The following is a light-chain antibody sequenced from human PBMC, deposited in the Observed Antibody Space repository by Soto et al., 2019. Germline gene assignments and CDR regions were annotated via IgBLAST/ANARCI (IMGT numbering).Light chain of an antibody. CDR1: QSLLHSNGYNY. CDR2: SGS. V-gene: IGKV2-28*01. Sequence: DIVMTQSPLSLPVTPGEPASISCRSSQSLLHSNGYNYLDWYLQKPGQSPQLLIYSGSNRASGVPGRFSGSGSGTDFTLKISRVEAEDVGTYYCMPAVPTSRTFGPGTKLEIK. J-gene: IGKJ2*01. CDR3: MPAVPTSRT.